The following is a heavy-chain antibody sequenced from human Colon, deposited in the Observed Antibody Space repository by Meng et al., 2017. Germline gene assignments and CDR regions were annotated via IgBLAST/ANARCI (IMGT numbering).Heavy chain of an antibody. V-gene: IGHV3-15*01. CDR3: RGGVARREFDY. CDR2: IKTNTEGGAA. D-gene: IGHD3-16*01. J-gene: IGHJ4*02. CDR1: GFTFKNAW. Sequence: GESLKISCVASGFTFKNAWMTWVRQAPGKGLEWVGRIKTNTEGGAADFGAPVKGRFSISRDDSKDTLYLQMNGLKTEDTAVYYCRGGVARREFDYWGQGTLVTVSS.